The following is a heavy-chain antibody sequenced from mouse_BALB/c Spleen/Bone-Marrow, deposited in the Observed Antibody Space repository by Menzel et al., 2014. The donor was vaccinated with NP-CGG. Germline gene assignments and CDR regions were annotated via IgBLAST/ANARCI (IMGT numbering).Heavy chain of an antibody. J-gene: IGHJ4*01. CDR1: GYTFTSYW. Sequence: VQLHQSGAELAKPGASAKMSCKASGYTFTSYWMHWVKQRPGQGLEWIGYINPSTGYTEYNQKFKDKATLTADKSSSTAYMQLSSLTSEDSAVYYCARQITTVDYAMDYWGQGTSVTVSS. V-gene: IGHV1-7*01. D-gene: IGHD1-1*01. CDR3: ARQITTVDYAMDY. CDR2: INPSTGYT.